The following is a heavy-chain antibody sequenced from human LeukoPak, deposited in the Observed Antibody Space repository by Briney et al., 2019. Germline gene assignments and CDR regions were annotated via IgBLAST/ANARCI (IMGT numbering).Heavy chain of an antibody. Sequence: PGGSLRLSCAASGFTFSSYSMNWVRKAPGKGLEGVSSISGSITYIYYEGSVKGRFTISRDNAKNSLYLQMNGLRAEDTAVYYCARELRAGYCTNGVCHTPFDYWGQGTLVTVSS. CDR1: GFTFSSYS. J-gene: IGHJ4*02. CDR3: ARELRAGYCTNGVCHTPFDY. D-gene: IGHD2-8*01. V-gene: IGHV3-21*01. CDR2: ISGSITYI.